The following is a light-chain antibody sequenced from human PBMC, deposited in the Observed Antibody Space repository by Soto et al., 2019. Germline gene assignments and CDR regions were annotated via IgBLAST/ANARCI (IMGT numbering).Light chain of an antibody. Sequence: DIQMTQSPSSLSASVGDRVTITCRASQSISSYLNWYPQKPGKAPKLLIYAASSLQSGVPPRFSRGGSGTDFTLTISSLQPEDFATYYCQQSYSTPITFGQGTRLEIK. CDR1: QSISSY. CDR2: AAS. CDR3: QQSYSTPIT. V-gene: IGKV1-39*01. J-gene: IGKJ5*01.